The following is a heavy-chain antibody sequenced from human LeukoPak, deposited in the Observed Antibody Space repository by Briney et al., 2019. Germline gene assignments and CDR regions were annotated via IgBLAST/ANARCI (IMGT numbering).Heavy chain of an antibody. V-gene: IGHV3-30-3*01. J-gene: IGHJ4*02. CDR3: ARVYIAVAAVDY. D-gene: IGHD6-19*01. CDR2: ISYDGSNK. Sequence: PGGSLRLSCAASGFTFSSYAMHWVRQAPGKGLEWVAVISYDGSNKYYADSVKGRFTISRDNSKNTLYLQMNSLRAEDTAVYYCARVYIAVAAVDYWGQGTLVTVSS. CDR1: GFTFSSYA.